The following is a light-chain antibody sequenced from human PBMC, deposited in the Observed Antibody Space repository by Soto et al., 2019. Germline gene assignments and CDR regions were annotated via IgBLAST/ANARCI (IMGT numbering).Light chain of an antibody. CDR3: QQYNNWPPYT. J-gene: IGKJ2*01. Sequence: MTQSPSSLSASVGDRVTITCRASQDISSNLAWYQQKPGQAPRLLIYGASTRATGIPARFSGSGSGTEFTLTISSLQSEDFAVYYCQQYNNWPPYTFGQGTKVDIK. CDR1: QDISSN. CDR2: GAS. V-gene: IGKV3-15*01.